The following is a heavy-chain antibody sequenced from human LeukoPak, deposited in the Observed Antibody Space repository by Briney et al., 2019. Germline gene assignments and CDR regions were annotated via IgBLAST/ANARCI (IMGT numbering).Heavy chain of an antibody. CDR3: ARALAASVIN. Sequence: PSETLSLTCGVFGGSFSGHFYSWLRQSPGKGLVWIVVIILRGRINYNPSLKSRVAMSVDTSKNHFSLNLTSVTAADNGIYYCARALAASVINWGQGTLVTVSS. CDR1: GGSFSGHF. D-gene: IGHD6-13*01. CDR2: IILRGRI. J-gene: IGHJ1*01. V-gene: IGHV4-34*12.